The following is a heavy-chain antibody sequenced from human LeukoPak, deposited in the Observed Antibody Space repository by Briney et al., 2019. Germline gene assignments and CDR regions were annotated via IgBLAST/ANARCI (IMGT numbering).Heavy chain of an antibody. CDR2: IYYSGST. J-gene: IGHJ5*02. D-gene: IGHD6-19*01. CDR1: GGSISSRSYY. V-gene: IGHV4-39*01. CDR3: ARRAYSGFGGVSVDP. Sequence: SETLSLTCTVSGGSISSRSYYWGWVRQPPGKGLDWIGSIYYSGSTYYNPSLKSRVTISVDTSKNQFSLKLSSVTAADTAVYYCARRAYSGFGGVSVDPWGQGTLVTVSS.